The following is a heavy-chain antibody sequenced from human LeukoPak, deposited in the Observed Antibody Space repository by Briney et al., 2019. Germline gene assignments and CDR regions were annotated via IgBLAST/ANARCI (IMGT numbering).Heavy chain of an antibody. V-gene: IGHV1-8*01. CDR2: MNPNSGNT. CDR1: GYTFTSYD. Sequence: ASVTVSCKASGYTFTSYDINWVRQATGQGLEWMGWMNPNSGNTGYAQTFQGRVTMTRNTSISTAYMELSSLRSEDTAVYYCARVESSSWYRYYYMDVWGKGTTVTVSS. CDR3: ARVESSSWYRYYYMDV. J-gene: IGHJ6*03. D-gene: IGHD6-13*01.